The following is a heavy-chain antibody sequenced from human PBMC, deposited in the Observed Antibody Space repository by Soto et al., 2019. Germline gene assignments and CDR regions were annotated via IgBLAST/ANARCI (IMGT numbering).Heavy chain of an antibody. Sequence: EVQLVESGGGLVKPGGSIRLSCAASGFSFSNAWMSWVRQAPGKGLEWVGSIKTRTDGGTTDCATPVKGRFTISRDDSKNTLFLQMNSLKTDDTAVYYCTTGTAVAIYNFDYWGQGTLVTVSS. CDR2: IKTRTDGGTT. CDR3: TTGTAVAIYNFDY. D-gene: IGHD5-18*01. V-gene: IGHV3-15*01. CDR1: GFSFSNAW. J-gene: IGHJ4*02.